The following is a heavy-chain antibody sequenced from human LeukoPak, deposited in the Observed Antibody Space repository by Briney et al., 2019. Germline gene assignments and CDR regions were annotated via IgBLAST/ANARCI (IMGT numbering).Heavy chain of an antibody. D-gene: IGHD3-22*01. CDR3: ARDLGQYYDTSDNWFDP. J-gene: IGHJ5*02. Sequence: GGSLRLSCAASGFTFSRYSMNWVRQAPGKGLVWVSRINSDGINTSYADSVKGRFTISRDNAKNTLNLQMNSLRAEDTAVYYCARDLGQYYDTSDNWFDPWGQGTLVTVSS. V-gene: IGHV3-74*01. CDR2: INSDGINT. CDR1: GFTFSRYS.